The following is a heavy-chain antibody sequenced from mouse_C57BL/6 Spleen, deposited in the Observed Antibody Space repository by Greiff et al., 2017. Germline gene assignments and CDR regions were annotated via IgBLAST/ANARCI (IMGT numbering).Heavy chain of an antibody. V-gene: IGHV2-2*01. CDR2: IWSGGST. D-gene: IGHD1-1*01. Sequence: QVQLQQSGPGLVLPSQSLSITCTVSGFSLTSYGVHWVRQSPGKGLEWLGVIWSGGSTDYNAAFISSLSISKDKSKIQVFLKMSSLQAEDAAIYYCASHYYYGSTGDWYFDVWGTGTTVTVSS. CDR1: GFSLTSYG. CDR3: ASHYYYGSTGDWYFDV. J-gene: IGHJ1*03.